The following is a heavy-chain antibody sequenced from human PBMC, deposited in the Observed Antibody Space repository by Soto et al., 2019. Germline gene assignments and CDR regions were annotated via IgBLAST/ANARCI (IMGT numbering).Heavy chain of an antibody. CDR3: AATVATRPN. V-gene: IGHV3-74*01. D-gene: IGHD2-21*01. J-gene: IGHJ4*02. Sequence: EVQLVESGGGLVQPGGSLRLSCAASGFTFSSNWMHWVRQAPGKGPVWVSRIKSDGSITNYADAVKGRFTISRDNAKNTLYPQMDSLRTEDTAVYYCAATVATRPNWGQGTLVTVSS. CDR1: GFTFSSNW. CDR2: IKSDGSIT.